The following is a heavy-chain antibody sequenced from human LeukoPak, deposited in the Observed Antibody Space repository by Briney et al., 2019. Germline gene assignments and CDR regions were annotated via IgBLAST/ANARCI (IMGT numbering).Heavy chain of an antibody. CDR1: GYTLTELS. J-gene: IGHJ4*02. CDR2: FDPEDGET. Sequence: ASVKVSCKVSGYTLTELSMHWVRQAPGKGLEWMGGFDPEDGETIYAQKFQGKVTMTEDTSTDTAYMELSSLRSEDTAVYYCATNSGPYDILTGYSNWGQGTLVTVSS. D-gene: IGHD3-9*01. V-gene: IGHV1-24*01. CDR3: ATNSGPYDILTGYSN.